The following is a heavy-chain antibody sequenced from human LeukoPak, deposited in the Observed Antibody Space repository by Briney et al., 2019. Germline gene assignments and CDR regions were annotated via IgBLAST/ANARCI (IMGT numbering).Heavy chain of an antibody. V-gene: IGHV4-39*01. Sequence: SETLSLTCSVSGGSISGSRSFWGWIRQPPGKGLEWIGSIYYGGSTYYNPSLRSRLTISVDTSRNQFSLKLSSVTAADTAVYYCARNVRHFDFWGQGTLVTVSS. CDR3: ARNVRHFDF. CDR2: IYYGGST. J-gene: IGHJ4*02. CDR1: GGSISGSRSF.